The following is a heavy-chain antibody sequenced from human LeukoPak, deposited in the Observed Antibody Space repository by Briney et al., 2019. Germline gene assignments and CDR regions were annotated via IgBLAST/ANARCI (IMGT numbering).Heavy chain of an antibody. J-gene: IGHJ4*02. V-gene: IGHV5-51*01. CDR3: ASPGYSSTWYVGY. D-gene: IGHD6-13*01. CDR1: RYRFTIYW. Sequence: GESLKIPFKGSRYRFTIYWIGWVRQMPGKGLAWMGIIYPGDSDTRYSPSFQGQVTISADKSISTAYLQWSSLKASDTAMYYCASPGYSSTWYVGYWGQGTLVTVSS. CDR2: IYPGDSDT.